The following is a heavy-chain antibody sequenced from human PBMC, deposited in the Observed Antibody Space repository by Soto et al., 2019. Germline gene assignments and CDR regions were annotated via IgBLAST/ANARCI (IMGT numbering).Heavy chain of an antibody. J-gene: IGHJ3*02. D-gene: IGHD2-21*02. V-gene: IGHV3-23*01. Sequence: GSLRLSCAASGFTFSSYAMSWVRQAPGKGLEWVSAISGSGGSTYYADSVKGRFTISRDNSKNTLYLQMNSLRAEDTAVYYCAKSSIVVVTAITAFDIWGQGTMVTVS. CDR3: AKSSIVVVTAITAFDI. CDR2: ISGSGGST. CDR1: GFTFSSYA.